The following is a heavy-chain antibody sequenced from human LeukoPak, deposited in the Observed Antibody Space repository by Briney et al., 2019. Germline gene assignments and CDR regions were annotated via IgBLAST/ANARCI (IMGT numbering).Heavy chain of an antibody. CDR1: GFAFSSFG. CDR2: IWYDGTNK. Sequence: PGGSLRLSCAASGFAFSSFGMQWVCQAPGQGLEWVAVIWYDGTNKYYADSVKGRFTISRDNSKNTLYLQMNSLRAEDTAVYYCARATVTRWFDPWGQGTLVTVSS. D-gene: IGHD4-17*01. CDR3: ARATVTRWFDP. J-gene: IGHJ5*02. V-gene: IGHV3-33*01.